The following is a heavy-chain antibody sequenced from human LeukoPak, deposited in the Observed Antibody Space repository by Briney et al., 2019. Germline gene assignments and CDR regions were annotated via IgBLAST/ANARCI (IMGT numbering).Heavy chain of an antibody. D-gene: IGHD3-3*01. V-gene: IGHV4-39*01. CDR1: GGSISSSSYY. J-gene: IGHJ3*02. Sequence: PSETLSLTCTVSGGSISSSSYYWGWLRQPPGKGLEWIGSIYYSGSTYYNPSLKSRVTISVDTSKNQFSLKLSSVTAADTAVYYCSGPPKGLFFDAFDILGQGKKV. CDR2: IYYSGST. CDR3: SGPPKGLFFDAFDI.